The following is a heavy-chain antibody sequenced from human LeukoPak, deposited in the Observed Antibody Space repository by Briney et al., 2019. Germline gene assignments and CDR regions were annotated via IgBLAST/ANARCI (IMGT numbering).Heavy chain of an antibody. D-gene: IGHD2-15*01. V-gene: IGHV3-23*01. J-gene: IGHJ4*02. CDR1: GFTFSSYT. Sequence: GGSLRLSCAASGFTFSSYTMSCVRQAPGKGLQWVSAVSGSGGTTYYTNSVKGRFTISRDNSKNTVYLQMDSLRVEDTAVYYCVKEARYCSGGSCYAVLDYWGQGTLVTVS. CDR3: VKEARYCSGGSCYAVLDY. CDR2: VSGSGGTT.